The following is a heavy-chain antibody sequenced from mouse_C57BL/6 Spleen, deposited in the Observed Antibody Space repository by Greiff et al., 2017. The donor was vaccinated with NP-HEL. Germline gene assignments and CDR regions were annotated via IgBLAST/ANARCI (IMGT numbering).Heavy chain of an antibody. CDR1: GYAFSSSW. CDR2: IYPGDGDT. Sequence: VKLQESGPELVKPGASVKISCKASGYAFSSSWMNWVKQRPGKGLEWIGRIYPGDGDTNYNGKFKGKATLTADKSSSTAYMQLSSLTSEDSAVYFCARSELAPYYFDYWGQGTTLTVSS. D-gene: IGHD4-1*01. CDR3: ARSELAPYYFDY. V-gene: IGHV1-82*01. J-gene: IGHJ2*01.